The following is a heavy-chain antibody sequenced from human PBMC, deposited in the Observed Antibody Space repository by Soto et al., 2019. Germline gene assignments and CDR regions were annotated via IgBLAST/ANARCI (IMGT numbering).Heavy chain of an antibody. D-gene: IGHD3-22*01. CDR2: INHSGNT. V-gene: IGHV4-34*01. J-gene: IGHJ5*02. Sequence: PSETLSLTCAVYGASLSDNYCNWLRQPPGKGLEWIGEINHSGNTNYNPSLRSRVTISIDTSKNQLSLRLGSVTAADTAVYYCAREPIVEGPPGYNWFDPWGQGILVTVSS. CDR1: GASLSDNY. CDR3: AREPIVEGPPGYNWFDP.